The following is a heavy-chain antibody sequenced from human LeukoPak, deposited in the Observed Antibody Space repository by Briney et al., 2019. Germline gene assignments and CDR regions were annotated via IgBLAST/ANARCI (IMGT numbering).Heavy chain of an antibody. CDR2: IKQDGSEK. V-gene: IGHV3-7*01. CDR3: ARGGRGCRDTNCYYYFYYGMDV. J-gene: IGHJ6*02. Sequence: GGSLRLSCAASGFTFSSYWMSWVRQAPGKGLEWVANIKQDGSEKYYVDSVKGRFTISRDNAKNSLYLQMNSLRAEDTAVYYCARGGRGCRDTNCYYYFYYGMDVWGQGTTVTVSS. D-gene: IGHD3/OR15-3a*01. CDR1: GFTFSSYW.